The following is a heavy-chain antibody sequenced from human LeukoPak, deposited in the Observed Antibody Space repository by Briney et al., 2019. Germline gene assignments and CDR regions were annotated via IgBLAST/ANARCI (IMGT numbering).Heavy chain of an antibody. J-gene: IGHJ6*02. Sequence: ASVKVSCKASGYTFTSYGISWVRQAPGQGLEWMGWISAYNGNTNYAQKLQGRVTMTTDTSTSTAYMELRSLRSDDTAVYYCARGGWESAYYDYVWGSSYGMDVWGQGTTVTVSS. CDR3: ARGGWESAYYDYVWGSSYGMDV. V-gene: IGHV1-18*01. CDR2: ISAYNGNT. D-gene: IGHD3-16*01. CDR1: GYTFTSYG.